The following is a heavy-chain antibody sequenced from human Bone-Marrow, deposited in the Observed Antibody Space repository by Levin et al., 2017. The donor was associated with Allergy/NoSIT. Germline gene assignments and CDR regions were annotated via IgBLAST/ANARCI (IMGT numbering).Heavy chain of an antibody. Sequence: PQDSVKVSCAASGFTVSSNYMSWVRQAPGKGLEWVSVIYSGGSTYYADSVKGRFTISRDNSKNTLYLQMNSLRAEDTAVYYCARDSVGWYDFDYWGQGTLVTVSS. V-gene: IGHV3-66*02. CDR1: GFTVSSNY. CDR2: IYSGGST. CDR3: ARDSVGWYDFDY. J-gene: IGHJ4*02. D-gene: IGHD6-19*01.